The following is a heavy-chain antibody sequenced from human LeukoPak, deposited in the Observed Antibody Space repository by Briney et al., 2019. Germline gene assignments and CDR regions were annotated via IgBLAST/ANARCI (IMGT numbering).Heavy chain of an antibody. Sequence: GGSLRLSCAASGFTFTNYWMSWVHQAPGEGLEWVANIKEDGSEKYYVDSVKGRFTISRDNAKNSLYLQMNSLRVEDTAVYYCTRGGGYFDNWGQGTLVTVSS. CDR2: IKEDGSEK. D-gene: IGHD3-3*01. CDR3: TRGGGYFDN. J-gene: IGHJ4*02. V-gene: IGHV3-7*01. CDR1: GFTFTNYW.